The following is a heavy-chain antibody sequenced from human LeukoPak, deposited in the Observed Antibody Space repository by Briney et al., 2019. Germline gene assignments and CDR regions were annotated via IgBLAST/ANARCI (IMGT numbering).Heavy chain of an antibody. CDR1: GYTFTSYG. D-gene: IGHD3-10*01. Sequence: ASVKVSCKASGYTFTSYGISWVRRAAGQGLEWMGWIGAYNGNTNYAQKLQGRVTMTTDTSTSTAYIDLRSLRSDDTAVYYCARAYYGSGSYYSPDYWGQGTLVTVSS. J-gene: IGHJ4*02. V-gene: IGHV1-18*01. CDR2: IGAYNGNT. CDR3: ARAYYGSGSYYSPDY.